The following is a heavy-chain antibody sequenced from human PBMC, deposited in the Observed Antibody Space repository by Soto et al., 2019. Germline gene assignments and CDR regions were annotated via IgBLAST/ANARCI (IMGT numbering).Heavy chain of an antibody. CDR3: ARDYYDSSGYYYPRPDAFDI. Sequence: GGSLRLSCAASGFTFSSYGMHWVRQAPGKGLEWVAVIWYDGSNKYYADSVKGRFTISRDNSKNTLYLQMNSLRAEDTAVYYCARDYYDSSGYYYPRPDAFDIWGQGTMVTVSS. CDR1: GFTFSSYG. V-gene: IGHV3-33*01. D-gene: IGHD3-22*01. J-gene: IGHJ3*02. CDR2: IWYDGSNK.